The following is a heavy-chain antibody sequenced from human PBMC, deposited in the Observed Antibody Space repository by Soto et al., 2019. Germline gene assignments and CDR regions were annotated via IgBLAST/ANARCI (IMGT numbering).Heavy chain of an antibody. D-gene: IGHD6-19*01. J-gene: IGHJ4*02. CDR1: GFTFINYT. Sequence: GASLTLSCAASGFTFINYTMSCVSQAPGEGLEWFSTISGNGANTHYADSVKGRFSISRDNSKNTLYIQMNSLRAEDTAVYYCAKDYGSSRYFFDYWGQGALVTVSS. V-gene: IGHV3-23*01. CDR3: AKDYGSSRYFFDY. CDR2: ISGNGANT.